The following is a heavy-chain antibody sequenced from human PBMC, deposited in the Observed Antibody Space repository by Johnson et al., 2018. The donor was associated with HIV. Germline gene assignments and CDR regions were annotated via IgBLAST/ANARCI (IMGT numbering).Heavy chain of an antibody. CDR1: GFTFSSYG. CDR3: TTDVAWSYAFDI. J-gene: IGHJ3*02. D-gene: IGHD2-8*01. CDR2: IWYDGSNK. V-gene: IGHV3-33*01. Sequence: QVQLVESGGGVVQPGRSLRLSCAASGFTFSSYGMHWVRQAPGKGLEWVAVIWYDGSNKYYADSVKGRFTISRDNSKNTRYLQMNSLKTEDTAVYYCTTDVAWSYAFDIWGQGTMVTVSS.